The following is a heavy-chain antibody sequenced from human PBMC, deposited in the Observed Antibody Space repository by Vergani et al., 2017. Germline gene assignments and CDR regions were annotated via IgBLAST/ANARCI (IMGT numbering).Heavy chain of an antibody. D-gene: IGHD2-2*01. CDR3: AKDIRYFSSTSCRRVGADDSIDI. V-gene: IGHV3-9*01. J-gene: IGHJ3*02. Sequence: EVQLVESGGGLVQPGRSLRLSCAASGFTFDDYAMHWVRQAPGKGLEWVSGISWNSGSIGYADSVKGRFTISRDNAKNSLYLQMNSLRAEDTALYYCAKDIRYFSSTSCRRVGADDSIDIWSQGTMATVSS. CDR2: ISWNSGSI. CDR1: GFTFDDYA.